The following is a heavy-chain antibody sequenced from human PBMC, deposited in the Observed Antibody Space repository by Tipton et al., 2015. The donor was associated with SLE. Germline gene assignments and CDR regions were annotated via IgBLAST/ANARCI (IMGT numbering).Heavy chain of an antibody. J-gene: IGHJ4*02. Sequence: TLSLTCTVSRGSISSYYWTWLRQPPGKRLEYIGYIYYTGSTNYNSSLKSRVTFSVDPSKNQFSLNLSSVTAADTAVYSCARGAVYGDYVGYFDFWGQGLLVTVSS. CDR2: IYYTGST. D-gene: IGHD4-17*01. V-gene: IGHV4-59*07. CDR1: RGSISSYY. CDR3: ARGAVYGDYVGYFDF.